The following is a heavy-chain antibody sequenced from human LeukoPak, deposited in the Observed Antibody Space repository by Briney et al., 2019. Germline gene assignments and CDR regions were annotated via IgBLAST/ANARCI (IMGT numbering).Heavy chain of an antibody. D-gene: IGHD3-3*01. Sequence: ASVKVSCKASGYTFNGYYLHWVRQAPGQGLERMGWINPNSGVTKFAQQFQGRVTMTWDTSVSTAYMELSRLTSDDTAMYYCARFGVVTNDAFDIWGQGTMVTISS. CDR1: GYTFNGYY. CDR3: ARFGVVTNDAFDI. V-gene: IGHV1-2*02. CDR2: INPNSGVT. J-gene: IGHJ3*02.